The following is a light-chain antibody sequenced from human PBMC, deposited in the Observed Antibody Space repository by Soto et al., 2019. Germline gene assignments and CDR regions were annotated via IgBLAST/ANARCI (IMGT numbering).Light chain of an antibody. CDR2: DVS. V-gene: IGLV2-14*01. CDR3: SSYTSASTPLV. CDR1: GSDVGGYNY. J-gene: IGLJ2*01. Sequence: QSVLTQPASVSGSPGQSITISCTGTGSDVGGYNYVSWYQQHPGKAPKVMIYDVSNRPSGVSNRFSGSKSGNTASLTISGLQAEDEADYYCSSYTSASTPLVFCGRNQLTVL.